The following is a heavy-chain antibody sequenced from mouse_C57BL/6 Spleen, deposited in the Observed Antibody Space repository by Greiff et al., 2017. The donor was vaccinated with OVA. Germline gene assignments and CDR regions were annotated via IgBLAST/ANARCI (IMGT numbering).Heavy chain of an antibody. V-gene: IGHV1-7*01. D-gene: IGHD2-5*01. Sequence: QVQLKESGAELAKPGASVKLSCKASGYTFTSYWMHWVKQRPGQGLEWIGYINPSSGYTKYNQKFKDKATLTADKSTSTAYMQLSSLTYEDSAVYYCARSYYSNPSFDYWGQGTTLTVSS. J-gene: IGHJ2*01. CDR3: ARSYYSNPSFDY. CDR2: INPSSGYT. CDR1: GYTFTSYW.